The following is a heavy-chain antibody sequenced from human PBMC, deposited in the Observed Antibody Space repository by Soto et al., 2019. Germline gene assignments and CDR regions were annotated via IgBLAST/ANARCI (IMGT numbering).Heavy chain of an antibody. CDR2: IFYSGST. CDR1: GGSINSGGYY. J-gene: IGHJ4*02. Sequence: QVQLQESGPGLVKPSQTLSLICTVSGGSINSGGYYWNWIRQHPGKGLEWIGYIFYSGSTYYNPSLRSRVTTSADTSESQFSLQLRSVTAADTAVYFCAGGYRQSGYSSSWVFDYWGQGTLVNVSS. D-gene: IGHD6-13*01. V-gene: IGHV4-31*03. CDR3: AGGYRQSGYSSSWVFDY.